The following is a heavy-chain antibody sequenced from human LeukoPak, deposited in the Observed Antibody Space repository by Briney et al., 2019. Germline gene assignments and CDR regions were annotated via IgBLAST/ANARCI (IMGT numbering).Heavy chain of an antibody. V-gene: IGHV4-39*01. CDR2: IYYSGST. CDR1: GGSISSTNYY. CDR3: ARHAVEAASRWFDP. Sequence: SETLSLTCIVSGGSISSTNYYWGWIRQPPGKGLECIGSIYYSGSTYYNPSLKSRVTMSVDTSKKQFSLKLSSVTAADTAVYYCARHAVEAASRWFDPWGQGTLVTVSS. J-gene: IGHJ5*02. D-gene: IGHD1-1*01.